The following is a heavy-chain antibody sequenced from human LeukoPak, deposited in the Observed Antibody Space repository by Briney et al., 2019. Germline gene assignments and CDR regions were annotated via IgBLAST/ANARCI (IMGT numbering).Heavy chain of an antibody. D-gene: IGHD2-2*01. Sequence: GGSLRLSCAASGFTFDDYAMHWVRQAPGKGLEWVSGISWNSGSIGYADSVKGRFTISRDNAKNSLYLQMNSLRAEDTALYYCAKDRTNYYYYMDVWGKGTTVTVSS. CDR3: AKDRTNYYYYMDV. J-gene: IGHJ6*03. V-gene: IGHV3-9*01. CDR1: GFTFDDYA. CDR2: ISWNSGSI.